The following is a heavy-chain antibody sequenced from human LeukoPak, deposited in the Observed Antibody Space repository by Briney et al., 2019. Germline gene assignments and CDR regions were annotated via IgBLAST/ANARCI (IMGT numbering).Heavy chain of an antibody. D-gene: IGHD2-2*01. CDR1: GFAFDEHG. CDR3: ARVPITSPFYFDY. J-gene: IGHJ4*02. V-gene: IGHV3-20*04. Sequence: GGSLRLSCTASGFAFDEHGMSWVRQVPGKGLEWVSGIYWSGGSTGYADPLRGRFTISRDNAKNSLYLQMDSLRAEDTALYYCARVPITSPFYFDYWGQGTLVTVSS. CDR2: IYWSGGST.